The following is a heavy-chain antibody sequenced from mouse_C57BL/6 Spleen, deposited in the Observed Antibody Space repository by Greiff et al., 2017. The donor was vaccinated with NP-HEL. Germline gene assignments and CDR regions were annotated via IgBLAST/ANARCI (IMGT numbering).Heavy chain of an antibody. CDR2: IYPGDGDT. V-gene: IGHV1-82*01. CDR3: APTVVSPTMDY. CDR1: GYAFSSSW. Sequence: QVQLKESGPELVKPGASVKISCKASGYAFSSSWMNWVKQRPGKGLEWIGRIYPGDGDTNYNGKFKGKATLTADKSSSTAYMQLSSLTSEDSAVYFCAPTVVSPTMDYWGQGTSVTVSS. D-gene: IGHD1-1*01. J-gene: IGHJ4*01.